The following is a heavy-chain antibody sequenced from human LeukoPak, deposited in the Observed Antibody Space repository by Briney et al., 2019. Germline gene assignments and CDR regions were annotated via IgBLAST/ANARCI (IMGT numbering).Heavy chain of an antibody. CDR1: GFTVSSNY. CDR2: IYSGGST. Sequence: PGGSLRLSCAASGFTVSSNYMSWVRQAPGKGLEWVSVIYSGGSTYYADSVKGRFTISRDNSKNTLYLQMNSLRAEDTAVYYCVRERGDYAHDYYYYYYMDVWGKGTTVTVSS. D-gene: IGHD4-17*01. V-gene: IGHV3-53*01. CDR3: VRERGDYAHDYYYYYYMDV. J-gene: IGHJ6*03.